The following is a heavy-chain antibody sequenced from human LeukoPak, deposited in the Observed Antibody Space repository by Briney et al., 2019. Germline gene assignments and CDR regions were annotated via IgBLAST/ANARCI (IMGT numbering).Heavy chain of an antibody. Sequence: PGGSLRLSCAASGFTFSSYGMHWVRQAPGKGLEWVAVIWYDGSNKYYADSVKGRFTISRDNAKNTLYLQMNSLRGEDTAVYYCARAEWELPFDYWGQGTLVTVSS. CDR3: ARAEWELPFDY. D-gene: IGHD1-26*01. V-gene: IGHV3-33*01. CDR2: IWYDGSNK. CDR1: GFTFSSYG. J-gene: IGHJ4*02.